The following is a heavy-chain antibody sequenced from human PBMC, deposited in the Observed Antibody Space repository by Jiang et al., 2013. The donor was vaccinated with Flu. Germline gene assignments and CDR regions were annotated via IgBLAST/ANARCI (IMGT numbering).Heavy chain of an antibody. J-gene: IGHJ4*02. D-gene: IGHD5-24*01. CDR1: GGSISGYY. CDR2: IYHSGTT. CDR3: VRHIRDVYNSVFDY. V-gene: IGHV4-59*08. Sequence: PGLVKPSETLSLTCSVSGGSISGYYWSWIRQPPGKGLEWIGYIYHSGTTDYNPSLKSRVTISVDTSKNQYSLKLTSVTAADTAVYYCVRHIRDVYNSVFDYWGRGTLVTVSS.